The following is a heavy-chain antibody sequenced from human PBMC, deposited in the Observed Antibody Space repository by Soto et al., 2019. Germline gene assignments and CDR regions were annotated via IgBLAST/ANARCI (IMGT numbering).Heavy chain of an antibody. D-gene: IGHD6-13*01. CDR3: AAAGSLYFSYYMAV. CDR2: VYDSGLT. CDR1: GGSITGYS. J-gene: IGHJ6*03. V-gene: IGHV4-59*08. Sequence: QVQLQESGPGLVKPSETLSLTCTVSGGSITGYSWSWIRQPPGKGLEWLGYVYDSGLTNYNPSLKSRVCMALNMSKNQFSLQLSSLTAADTAVYYCAAAGSLYFSYYMAVWGKGTTVTVSS.